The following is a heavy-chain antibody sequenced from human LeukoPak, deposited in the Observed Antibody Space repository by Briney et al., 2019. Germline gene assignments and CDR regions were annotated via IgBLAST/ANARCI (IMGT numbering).Heavy chain of an antibody. CDR1: GGSISSGHYY. CDR3: ARTLGDSRFDP. V-gene: IGHV4-31*03. D-gene: IGHD2-21*01. Sequence: SETLSLTCTVSGGSISSGHYYWSWIRQHPGKGLGWIGYIFYSGATYYDPSLKSRVTISVDTSKNQFSLKVTSVTAADTAVYYCARTLGDSRFDPWGQGTLVTVSS. CDR2: IFYSGAT. J-gene: IGHJ5*02.